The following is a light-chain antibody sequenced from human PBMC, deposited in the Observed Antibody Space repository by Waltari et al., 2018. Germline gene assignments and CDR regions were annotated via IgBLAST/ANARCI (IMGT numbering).Light chain of an antibody. V-gene: IGLV7-46*01. Sequence: QAGVTQEPSLTVSREGTVTLTCGSSTRTVTSGHYPYWFQQQPRQAPRTLIYATTHNHSWTPARFSGSLLGGKAALTLSGAQPEDEAEYFCLLSYSGNWVFGGGTKLTVL. CDR2: ATT. CDR1: TRTVTSGHY. CDR3: LLSYSGNWV. J-gene: IGLJ3*02.